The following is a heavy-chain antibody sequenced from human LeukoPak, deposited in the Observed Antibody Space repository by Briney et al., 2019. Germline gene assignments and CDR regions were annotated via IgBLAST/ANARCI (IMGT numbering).Heavy chain of an antibody. CDR1: GYTFTSYG. V-gene: IGHV1-18*01. J-gene: IGHJ4*02. Sequence: ASVTVSFKASGYTFTSYGISWVRQAPGQGLDWMGWISAYNGNTNYAQKLQGRVTMTTDTSTSTAYMEMRSLRSDDTAVYYCVRDGGFYCSGGSCYEGPARAFDYWGQGTLVTVSS. D-gene: IGHD2-15*01. CDR2: ISAYNGNT. CDR3: VRDGGFYCSGGSCYEGPARAFDY.